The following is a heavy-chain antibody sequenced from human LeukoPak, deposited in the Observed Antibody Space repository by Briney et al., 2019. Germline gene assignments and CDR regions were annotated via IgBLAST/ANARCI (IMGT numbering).Heavy chain of an antibody. Sequence: WVRQAPGQGLEWMGIINPSGASTNYAQKFQGRVNMTRDTSTNTVYMELGSLRSEDTAVYYCARVAAAGFAYDKFDPWGEGTVATVSS. V-gene: IGHV1-46*01. D-gene: IGHD6-13*01. J-gene: IGHJ5*02. CDR3: ARVAAAGFAYDKFDP. CDR2: INPSGAST.